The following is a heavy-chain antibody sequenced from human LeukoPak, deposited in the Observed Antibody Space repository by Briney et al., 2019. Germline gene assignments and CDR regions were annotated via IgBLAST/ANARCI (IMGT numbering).Heavy chain of an antibody. Sequence: GGSLRLSCAASGFTFSGSAMHWVRQASGKGLEWVGRIRSKANSYATAYAASVKGRFTISRDDSKNTAYLQMNSLRPEDTAVYYCAKDISVGPVYFGSDYWGQGTLVTVSS. CDR2: IRSKANSYAT. CDR3: AKDISVGPVYFGSDY. J-gene: IGHJ4*02. D-gene: IGHD3-10*01. V-gene: IGHV3-73*01. CDR1: GFTFSGSA.